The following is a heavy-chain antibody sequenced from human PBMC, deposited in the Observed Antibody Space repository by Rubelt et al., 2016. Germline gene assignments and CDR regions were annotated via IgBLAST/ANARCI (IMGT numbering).Heavy chain of an antibody. CDR2: INAYNDNT. D-gene: IGHD3-16*02. V-gene: IGHV1-3*01. Sequence: QVQLVQSGAEVKKPGASVKVSCKASGYTFTSYAMHWVRQAPGQRLEWMGWINAYNDNTNYAQKLQGRVTRTTDTSTSTAYMELRSLRSDDTAVYYCARVMITFGGVIEVGWFDPWGQGTLVTVSS. CDR1: GYTFTSYA. J-gene: IGHJ5*02. CDR3: ARVMITFGGVIEVGWFDP.